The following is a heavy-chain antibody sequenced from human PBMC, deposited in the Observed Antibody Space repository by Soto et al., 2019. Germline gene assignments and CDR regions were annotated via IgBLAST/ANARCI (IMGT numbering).Heavy chain of an antibody. J-gene: IGHJ6*02. CDR2: ISMNGATT. D-gene: IGHD3-10*01. CDR3: VRGGIKDPMDV. CDR1: EFSLSSYS. V-gene: IGHV3-64*01. Sequence: EVQLVKSGGVLVQPGGSLRLSCAASEFSLSSYSMHWIRQAPGNGLEYVSTISMNGATTFYANSLKDRFTISRDTSKNMLYLQMGSLRIEDMAVYYCVRGGIKDPMDVWGQGTTVTV.